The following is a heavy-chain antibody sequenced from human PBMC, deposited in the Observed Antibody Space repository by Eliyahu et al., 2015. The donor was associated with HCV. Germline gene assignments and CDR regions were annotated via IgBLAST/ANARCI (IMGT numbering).Heavy chain of an antibody. Sequence: EVQLVESGGGLVQPGGSLRLSCAASGFTFSNYAMXWVRQAPGXGLGWVSGISGSGDSAFYTDSVKGRFTISRDNSVNSLSLQMNSLRVEDTAVYYCARHGVGDSWARFFHYYFGMVVWGQGTTVTVSS. D-gene: IGHD3-10*01. CDR1: GFTFSNYA. CDR3: ARHGVGDSWARFFHYYFGMVV. J-gene: IGHJ6*02. CDR2: ISGSGDSA. V-gene: IGHV3-23*04.